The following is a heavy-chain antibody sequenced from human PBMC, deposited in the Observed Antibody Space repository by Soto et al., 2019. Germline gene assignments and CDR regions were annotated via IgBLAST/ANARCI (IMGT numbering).Heavy chain of an antibody. D-gene: IGHD6-19*01. CDR3: DQWLNEFGY. CDR2: IIPILGIA. Sequence: GTSVKVTCTASGGTFSSNTISWVRQAPGQGLEWMGRIIPILGIANYAQKFQGRVTITADKSTSTAYMELSSLRSEDTAVYYCDQWLNEFGYWGQGTLVTVS. J-gene: IGHJ4*02. V-gene: IGHV1-69*02. CDR1: GGTFSSNT.